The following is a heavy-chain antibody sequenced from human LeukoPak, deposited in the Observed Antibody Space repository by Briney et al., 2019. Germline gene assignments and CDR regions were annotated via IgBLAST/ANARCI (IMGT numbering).Heavy chain of an antibody. V-gene: IGHV1-69*13. J-gene: IGHJ4*02. Sequence: SVKVSRKASGGTFSSYAISWVRQAPGQGLEWMGGIIPISGTANYAQKFQGRVTITADESTSTAYMELSSLRSEDTAVYYCARDLRGSYLSWGQGTLVTVSS. CDR2: IIPISGTA. D-gene: IGHD1-26*01. CDR1: GGTFSSYA. CDR3: ARDLRGSYLS.